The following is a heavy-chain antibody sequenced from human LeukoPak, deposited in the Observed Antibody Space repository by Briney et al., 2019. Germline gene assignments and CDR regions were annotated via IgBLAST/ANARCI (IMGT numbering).Heavy chain of an antibody. V-gene: IGHV3-21*01. CDR1: GFTFSSYS. D-gene: IGHD2-15*01. CDR2: ISSSSSYI. Sequence: GGSLRLPCAASGFTFSSYSLNWVRQAPGKGLEWVSSISSSSSYIYYADSVKGRFTISRDNAKNSLFLQMNSLRVEDTAVYYCARDGRGDYCSGGSCLMFDPWGQGTLVTVSS. CDR3: ARDGRGDYCSGGSCLMFDP. J-gene: IGHJ5*02.